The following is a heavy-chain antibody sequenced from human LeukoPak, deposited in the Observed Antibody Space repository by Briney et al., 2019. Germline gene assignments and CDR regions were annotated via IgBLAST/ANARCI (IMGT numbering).Heavy chain of an antibody. J-gene: IGHJ4*02. D-gene: IGHD1-26*01. CDR2: IYYSGST. V-gene: IGHV4-59*08. Sequence: PSETLCLTCTVSGGSISSYYWSWIRQPPGKGLEWIGYIYYSGSTNYNPSLKSRVTISVDTSKNQFSLKLSSVTAADTAVYYCARRVGATTYYFDYWGQGTLVTVSS. CDR1: GGSISSYY. CDR3: ARRVGATTYYFDY.